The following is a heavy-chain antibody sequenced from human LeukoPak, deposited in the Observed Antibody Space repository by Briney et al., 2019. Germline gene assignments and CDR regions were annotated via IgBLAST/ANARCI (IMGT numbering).Heavy chain of an antibody. CDR2: FDPEDGET. CDR3: ARIPALEWLLDY. Sequence: ASVKVSCKVSGYTLTELSMHWVRQAPGKGLEWMGGFDPEDGETIYAQKFQGRVTMTEDTSTDTAYMELSSLRSEDTAVYYCARIPALEWLLDYWGQGTLVTVSS. V-gene: IGHV1-24*01. CDR1: GYTLTELS. D-gene: IGHD3-3*01. J-gene: IGHJ4*02.